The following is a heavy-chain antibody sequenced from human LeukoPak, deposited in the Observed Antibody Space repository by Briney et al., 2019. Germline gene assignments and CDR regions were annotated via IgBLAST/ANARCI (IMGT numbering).Heavy chain of an antibody. CDR2: IIPIFGTA. CDR1: GGTFSSYA. CDR3: AREVRHPRSTSEALAGSYPWFDY. Sequence: SVKVSCKVSGGTFSSYAISWVRQAPGQGLEWMGGIIPIFGTANYAQKFQGRVTITADESTSTAYMELSSLRSEDTAVYYCAREVRHPRSTSEALAGSYPWFDYWGEGTLVTVSS. V-gene: IGHV1-69*01. J-gene: IGHJ4*02. D-gene: IGHD2-2*01.